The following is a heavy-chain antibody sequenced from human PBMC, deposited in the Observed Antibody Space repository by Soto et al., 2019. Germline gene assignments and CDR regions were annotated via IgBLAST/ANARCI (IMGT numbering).Heavy chain of an antibody. Sequence: SQTLSLTCAISGDRVSRKDAAWNWIRQSPSRGLEWLGRTYYRSKWFNDYAVSVKSRITINPDTSKNQFSLQLNSVTPEDTAVYYCARDYYYGMDVWGQGTTVTVSS. CDR1: GDRVSRKDAA. V-gene: IGHV6-1*01. J-gene: IGHJ6*02. CDR3: ARDYYYGMDV. CDR2: TYYRSKWFN.